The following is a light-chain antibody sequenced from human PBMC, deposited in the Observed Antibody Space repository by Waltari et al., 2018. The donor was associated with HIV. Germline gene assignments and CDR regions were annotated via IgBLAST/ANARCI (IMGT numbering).Light chain of an antibody. J-gene: IGLJ2*01. CDR3: SSFTTSNTLL. CDR1: SSDIGSYNY. Sequence: QSALTQPASVSGSPGQSITVSCTGTSSDIGSYNYVSWYQQTPGTAPKLVVYEVNNRPSGISNRFPGSKSGTTASLTISGLQTEDEAHYYCSSFTTSNTLLFGGGTKVTVL. CDR2: EVN. V-gene: IGLV2-14*01.